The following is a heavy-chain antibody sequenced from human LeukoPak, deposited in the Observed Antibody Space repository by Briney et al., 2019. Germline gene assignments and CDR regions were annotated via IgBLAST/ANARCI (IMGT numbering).Heavy chain of an antibody. Sequence: GGTQRLSCAASGFHFSNYGMNWVRQAPGEGLEWVSGITGDGGTTYYADSVRGRFTISRDNSKNTVYLQMNSLRAEDTAVYYCAKDGQPGMEATCWGQGTLVTVSS. CDR1: GFHFSNYG. CDR3: AKDGQPGMEATC. V-gene: IGHV3-23*01. D-gene: IGHD3-10*01. CDR2: ITGDGGTT. J-gene: IGHJ4*02.